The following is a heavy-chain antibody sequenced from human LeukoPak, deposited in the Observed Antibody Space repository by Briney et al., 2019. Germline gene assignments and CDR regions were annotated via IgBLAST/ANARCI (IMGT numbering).Heavy chain of an antibody. V-gene: IGHV3-74*01. D-gene: IGHD3-22*01. CDR3: AKDYDNSGYYFDY. CDR1: GFVFSSYW. J-gene: IGHJ4*02. Sequence: GGSLRLSCAASGFVFSSYWMHWVRQAPGKGLVWVSRIYTDGSYTNYADSVKGRFTISRDNAKNTLSLHMNSLRAEDTAVYYCAKDYDNSGYYFDYWGQGTLVVVSP. CDR2: IYTDGSYT.